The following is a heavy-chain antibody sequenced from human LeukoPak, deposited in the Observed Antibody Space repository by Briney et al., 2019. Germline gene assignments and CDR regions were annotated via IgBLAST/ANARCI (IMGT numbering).Heavy chain of an antibody. V-gene: IGHV4-59*01. J-gene: IGHJ6*02. Sequence: SETLSLTCTVSGGSISSYYWSWIRQPPGKGLEWIGYIYYSGSTNYNPSLKSRVTISVDTSKNQFSLKLSSVTAADTAVYYCARTYYYDSSGYYYPYYYGMDVWGQGTTVTVSS. CDR2: IYYSGST. CDR1: GGSISSYY. CDR3: ARTYYYDSSGYYYPYYYGMDV. D-gene: IGHD3-22*01.